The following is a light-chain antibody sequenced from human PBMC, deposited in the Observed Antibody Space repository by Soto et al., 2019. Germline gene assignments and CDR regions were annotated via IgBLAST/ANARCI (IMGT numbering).Light chain of an antibody. CDR1: SSNIGSNT. V-gene: IGLV1-44*01. CDR3: AAWDDSLNGWV. J-gene: IGLJ3*02. CDR2: SNN. Sequence: QSVLTQPPSASGTPGQRVTISCSGSSSNIGSNTVNWYQQLPGTAPKLLIYSNNQRPSGVPDRFSGSKSGTSASLAISGLRYEDEADDYCAAWDDSLNGWVFGGGTKLTVL.